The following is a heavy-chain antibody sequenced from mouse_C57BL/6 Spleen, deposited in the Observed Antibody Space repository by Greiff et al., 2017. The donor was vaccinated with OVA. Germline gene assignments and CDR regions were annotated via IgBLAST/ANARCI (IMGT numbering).Heavy chain of an antibody. CDR3: ARGAQATSWFAY. CDR1: GFTFSDYG. D-gene: IGHD3-2*02. V-gene: IGHV5-17*01. J-gene: IGHJ3*01. CDR2: ISSGSSTI. Sequence: EVKLMESGGGLVKPGGSLKLSCAASGFTFSDYGMHWVRQAPEKGLEWVAYISSGSSTIYYADTVKGRFTISRDNAKNTLFLQMTSLRSEDTAMYYCARGAQATSWFAYWGQGTLVTVSA.